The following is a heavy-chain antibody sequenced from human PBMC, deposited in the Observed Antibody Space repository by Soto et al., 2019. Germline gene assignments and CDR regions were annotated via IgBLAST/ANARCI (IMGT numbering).Heavy chain of an antibody. CDR3: ARPKYGETYFDS. CDR2: INPYSGGT. Sequence: ASVKVSCKASGYTFTDHYIRWLRQAPGQSLEWMGWINPYSGGTHFARKFQDRVTMARDTSVSTAYMELSSLKSDDTAVYYCARPKYGETYFDSWGQGTVVTVSS. CDR1: GYTFTDHY. J-gene: IGHJ4*02. D-gene: IGHD2-21*01. V-gene: IGHV1-2*02.